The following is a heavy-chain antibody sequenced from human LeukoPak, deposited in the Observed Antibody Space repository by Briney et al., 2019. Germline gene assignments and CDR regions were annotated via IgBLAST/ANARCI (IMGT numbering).Heavy chain of an antibody. CDR2: ISAYNGNT. D-gene: IGHD3-3*01. CDR3: ARGGLRFLEWLLPFDY. J-gene: IGHJ4*02. V-gene: IGHV1-18*01. Sequence: ASVKVSCKASGYTLTSYGISWVRQAPGQGLEWMGWISAYNGNTNYAQKFQGRVTMTRDTSISTAYMELSRLRSDDTAVYYCARGGLRFLEWLLPFDYWGQGTLVTVSS. CDR1: GYTLTSYG.